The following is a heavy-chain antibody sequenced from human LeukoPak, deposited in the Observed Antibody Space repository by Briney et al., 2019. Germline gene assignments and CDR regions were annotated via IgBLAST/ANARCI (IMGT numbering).Heavy chain of an antibody. D-gene: IGHD3-22*01. J-gene: IGHJ6*02. CDR3: ASAIRYYDSSGYPPHYYYYGMDV. CDR2: LFPVDSVV. V-gene: IGHV5-51*03. Sequence: GESLKSSCQGSGYSFTFYWIGWVRQMTGKGMEWMGTLFPVDSVVRYSTSFQGQGTISAEQFISTAYLQWSSLKASDAAIYYCASAIRYYDSSGYPPHYYYYGMDVWGQGTTVTVS. CDR1: GYSFTFYW.